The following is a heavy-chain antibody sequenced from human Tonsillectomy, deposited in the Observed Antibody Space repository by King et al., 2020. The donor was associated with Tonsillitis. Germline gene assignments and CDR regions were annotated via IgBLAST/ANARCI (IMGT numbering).Heavy chain of an antibody. CDR1: GGSISSYY. V-gene: IGHV4-59*01. D-gene: IGHD2-2*01. CDR2: IYYSGST. CDR3: ARAPKRYCSSTSCTSPPYGMDV. J-gene: IGHJ6*02. Sequence: VQLQESGPGLVKPSETLSLTCTVSGGSISSYYWSWIRQPPGKGLEWIGYIYYSGSTNYNPCLKSRVTISVDTSKNQFSLKLSSVTAADTAVYYCARAPKRYCSSTSCTSPPYGMDVWGQGTTVTVSS.